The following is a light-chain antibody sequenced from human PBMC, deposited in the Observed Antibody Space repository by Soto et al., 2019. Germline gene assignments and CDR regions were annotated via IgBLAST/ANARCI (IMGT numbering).Light chain of an antibody. CDR3: QQRSNWIT. J-gene: IGKJ4*01. CDR1: QRVTTY. CDR2: NAS. V-gene: IGKV3-11*01. Sequence: EIGLAQSPATLSLSPGERATLSCRASQRVTTYLAWYQQKPGQAPRLLMYNASTRATGIPARFSGSGSGTDVTHTISNLGPEDFAVYYCQQRSNWITFGGGTMVEI.